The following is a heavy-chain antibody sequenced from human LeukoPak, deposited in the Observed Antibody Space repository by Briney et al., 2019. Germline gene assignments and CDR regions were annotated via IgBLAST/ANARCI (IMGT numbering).Heavy chain of an antibody. CDR3: ARGRSSSYHYYYYYYMDV. Sequence: SQTLSLTCTVSGGSISSGDYYWSWIRQPPGKGLEWIGYIYYSGSTYYNPSLKSRVTISVDTSKNQFSLKLSSVTAADTAVYYCARGRSSSYHYYYYYYMDVWGKGTTDTVSS. J-gene: IGHJ6*03. V-gene: IGHV4-30-4*08. D-gene: IGHD2-2*02. CDR2: IYYSGST. CDR1: GGSISSGDYY.